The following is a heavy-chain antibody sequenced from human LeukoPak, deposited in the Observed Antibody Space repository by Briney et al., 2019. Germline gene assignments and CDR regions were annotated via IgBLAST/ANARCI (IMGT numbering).Heavy chain of an antibody. CDR2: VSGSGGNT. D-gene: IGHD2-15*01. CDR3: AGRYCTGRTCDRDLGMDV. CDR1: RFTFSSFA. J-gene: IGHJ6*02. Sequence: PGGSLRLSCAASRFTFSSFAMSWVRQAPGKGLEWVSGVSGSGGNTYYADSVKGRFSISKDNGKNSLFLDMNSLREEDTAVYYCAGRYCTGRTCDRDLGMDVWGQGATVTVSS. V-gene: IGHV3-23*01.